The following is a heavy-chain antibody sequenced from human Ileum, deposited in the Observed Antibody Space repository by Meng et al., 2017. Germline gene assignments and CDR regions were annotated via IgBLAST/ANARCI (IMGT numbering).Heavy chain of an antibody. D-gene: IGHD3-16*01. CDR3: ARINYVEDS. CDR2: INEDGRVT. CDR1: GSTFSNYW. Sequence: EVTLVESGGGLVQPGGSLRLSCAASGSTFSNYWMHWVRQTPGKGLVWVSRINEDGRVTNYADSVEGRFTVSRDNAKNTLYLQMNSLRVEDTGIYYCARINYVEDSWGQGTLVTVSS. V-gene: IGHV3-74*01. J-gene: IGHJ4*02.